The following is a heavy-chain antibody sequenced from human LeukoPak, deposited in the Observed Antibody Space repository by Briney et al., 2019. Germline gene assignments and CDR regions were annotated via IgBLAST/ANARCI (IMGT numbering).Heavy chain of an antibody. V-gene: IGHV3-23*01. CDR3: AKDPSTTVANNWFDP. CDR2: ISGSGGST. Sequence: GGSLRLSCAASGFTFSSYSMNWVRQAPGKGLEWVSAISGSGGSTYYADSVKGRFTISRDNSKNTLYLQMNSLRAEDTAVYYCAKDPSTTVANNWFDPWGQGTLVTVSS. CDR1: GFTFSSYS. J-gene: IGHJ5*02. D-gene: IGHD4-17*01.